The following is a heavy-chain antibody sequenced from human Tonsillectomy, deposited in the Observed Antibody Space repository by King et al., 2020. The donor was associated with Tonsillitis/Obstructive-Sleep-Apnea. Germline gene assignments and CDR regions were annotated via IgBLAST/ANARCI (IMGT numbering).Heavy chain of an antibody. CDR1: GFTFSNYG. CDR2: ISSSGAST. V-gene: IGHV3-23*04. Sequence: VQLVESGGGLVQPGGSLRLSCAASGFTFSNYGMTWVRQAPGKGLEWVSGISSSGASTYYADSVKGRFSISRDNSKNTLYLQMNSLRAEDTALYYCARRPGEIFGVLDYWGQGTMVTVSS. CDR3: ARRPGEIFGVLDY. J-gene: IGHJ4*02. D-gene: IGHD3-3*01.